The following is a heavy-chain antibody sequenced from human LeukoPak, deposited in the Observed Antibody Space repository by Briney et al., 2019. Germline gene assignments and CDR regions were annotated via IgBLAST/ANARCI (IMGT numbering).Heavy chain of an antibody. J-gene: IGHJ4*02. CDR3: AREPAVRKAAVAGWGNLDY. D-gene: IGHD6-19*01. CDR2: IYYSGST. Sequence: SETLSLTCTVSGGSISSSSYYWGWIRQPPGKGLEWIGSIYYSGSTYYNPSLKSRVTISVDTSKNQFSLKLSSVTAADTAVYYCAREPAVRKAAVAGWGNLDYWGQGTLVTVSS. V-gene: IGHV4-39*07. CDR1: GGSISSSSYY.